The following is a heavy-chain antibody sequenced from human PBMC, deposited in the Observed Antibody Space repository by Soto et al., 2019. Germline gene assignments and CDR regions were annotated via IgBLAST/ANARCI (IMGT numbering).Heavy chain of an antibody. V-gene: IGHV3-15*01. J-gene: IGHJ4*02. CDR2: IKGETDGGTT. D-gene: IGHD3-22*01. CDR3: TTGLSNGYYNFDY. CDR1: GFTFSNAW. Sequence: EMPLVESGGGLVKPGGSLRLSCAASGFTFSNAWMSWVRQAPGKGLEWIGRIKGETDGGTTDYAAPVKGRFTITRDHSKDTLYLHMNSLKTEDTAVYYCTTGLSNGYYNFDYWGQGTPVTVSS.